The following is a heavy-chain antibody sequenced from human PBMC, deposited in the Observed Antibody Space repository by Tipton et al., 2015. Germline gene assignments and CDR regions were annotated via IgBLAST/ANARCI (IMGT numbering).Heavy chain of an antibody. D-gene: IGHD5-24*01. CDR2: VIPFYGTV. J-gene: IGHJ4*02. CDR3: VRDLDGFNFNLDY. V-gene: IGHV1-69*01. CDR1: GGTFSNYA. Sequence: QLVQSGAEVKKPGSSVKVSCKASGGTFSNYAVSWVRQAPGQGLEWMGGVIPFYGTVHDAQKFQGKVTITADESSMIAYMVLSSLRSDDTAVYYCVRDLDGFNFNLDYWGQGTLVTVSS.